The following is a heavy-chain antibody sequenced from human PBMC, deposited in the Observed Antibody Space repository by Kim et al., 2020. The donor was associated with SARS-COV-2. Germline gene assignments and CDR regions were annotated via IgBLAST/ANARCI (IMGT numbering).Heavy chain of an antibody. V-gene: IGHV3-23*01. CDR1: GFTFKNYA. CDR2: ISASGRTT. D-gene: IGHD5-18*01. J-gene: IGHJ6*03. Sequence: GGSLRLSCAASGFTFKNYAMSWVRQATGKGLEWVSAISASGRTTHYADFVKGRIIISRDSSNNTLYLQMNSLRAQETVEYYYARTGLETAMVMYYFYMD. CDR3: ARTGLETAMVMYYFYMD.